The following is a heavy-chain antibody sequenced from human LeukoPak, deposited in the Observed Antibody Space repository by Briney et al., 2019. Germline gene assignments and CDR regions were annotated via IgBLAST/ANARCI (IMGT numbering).Heavy chain of an antibody. V-gene: IGHV3-7*01. CDR2: IKQDGNEK. Sequence: GGSLRLSCAASGFTFSSCWMTWVRQAPGKGLEWVANIKQDGNEKYYVDSVKSRFFISRDNAKNSVYLQMNSLRAEDTAVYYCARLMGERSIFDYWGQGVLVTVSS. CDR3: ARLMGERSIFDY. D-gene: IGHD1-26*01. CDR1: GFTFSSCW. J-gene: IGHJ4*02.